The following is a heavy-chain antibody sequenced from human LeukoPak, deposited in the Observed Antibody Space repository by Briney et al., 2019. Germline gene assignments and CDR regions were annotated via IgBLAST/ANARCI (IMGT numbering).Heavy chain of an antibody. D-gene: IGHD2-15*01. Sequence: GGSLRLSCAASGFTFSGSATHWVRQASGKGLEWVGRIRSKANSYAPAYGASVKGRFTISRDDSKNTAYMQMNSLKTEDTAVYYCTRPSYCSGGSCYEKSWFDPWGQGTLVTVSS. J-gene: IGHJ5*02. CDR3: TRPSYCSGGSCYEKSWFDP. V-gene: IGHV3-73*01. CDR2: IRSKANSYAP. CDR1: GFTFSGSA.